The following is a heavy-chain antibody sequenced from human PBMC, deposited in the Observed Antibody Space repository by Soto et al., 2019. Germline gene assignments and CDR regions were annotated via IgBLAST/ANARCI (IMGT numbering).Heavy chain of an antibody. D-gene: IGHD1-1*01. J-gene: IGHJ3*02. V-gene: IGHV1-46*01. CDR2: INPSGGST. CDR1: GYTFTSYY. Sequence: ASVKVSCKASGYTFTSYYMHWVRQAPGQGLEWMGIINPSGGSTSYAQKFQGWVTMTRDTSINTAYMEPSRLRFNDTAVYYCARDLTGTGYDAFDIWGQGTMVTVSS. CDR3: ARDLTGTGYDAFDI.